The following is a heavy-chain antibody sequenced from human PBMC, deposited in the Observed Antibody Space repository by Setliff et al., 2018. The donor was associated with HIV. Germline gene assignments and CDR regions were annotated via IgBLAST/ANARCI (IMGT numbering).Heavy chain of an antibody. D-gene: IGHD1-1*01. CDR1: GFTFYSYA. CDR2: MGGSTGDT. V-gene: IGHV3-23*01. J-gene: IGHJ4*02. Sequence: GGSLRLSCAASGFTFYSYAMSWVRQAPGKGLEWVATMGGSTGDTYYADSVKGRFTISRDNSKNTLSLQMNSLGAEDTAIYYCANRLRGYNKWYYFDYWGQGTLVTVSS. CDR3: ANRLRGYNKWYYFDY.